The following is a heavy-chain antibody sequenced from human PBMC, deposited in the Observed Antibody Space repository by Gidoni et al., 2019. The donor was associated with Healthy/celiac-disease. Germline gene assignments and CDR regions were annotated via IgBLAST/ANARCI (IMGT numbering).Heavy chain of an antibody. CDR3: ARTYYYGSGSYYKHQTGDV. Sequence: EVQLVESGGGLVQPGGSLRLSCAASGFTFSSYSMNWVRQAPGKGLEWVSYISSSSSTIYYADSVKGRFTISRDNAKNSLYLQMNSLRAEDTAVYYCARTYYYGSGSYYKHQTGDVWGQGTTVTVSS. CDR1: GFTFSSYS. V-gene: IGHV3-48*01. D-gene: IGHD3-10*01. J-gene: IGHJ6*02. CDR2: ISSSSSTI.